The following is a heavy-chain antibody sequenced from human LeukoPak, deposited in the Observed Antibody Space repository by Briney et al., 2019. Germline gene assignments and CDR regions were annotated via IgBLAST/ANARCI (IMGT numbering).Heavy chain of an antibody. D-gene: IGHD5-12*01. CDR3: ARAWATYYYYMDV. J-gene: IGHJ6*03. CDR2: IYTSGST. Sequence: SETLSLTCTVSGGSISSGSYYWSWIRQPAGKGLEWLGRIYTSGSTNYNPSLKSRVTISVDTSKNQFSLKLSSVTAADTAVYYCARAWATYYYYMDVWGKGTTVTVSS. CDR1: GGSISSGSYY. V-gene: IGHV4-61*02.